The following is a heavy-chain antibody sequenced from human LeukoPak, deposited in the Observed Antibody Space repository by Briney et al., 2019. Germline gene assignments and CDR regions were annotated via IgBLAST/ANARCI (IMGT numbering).Heavy chain of an antibody. CDR2: IYYSGST. CDR1: GGSISSSNW. CDR3: ARQRPDRGHNPSSWYYFDY. Sequence: SQTLSLTCAVSGGSISSSNWWSWVRQPPGKGLEWIGSIYYSGSTYYNPSLKSRVTISVDTSKNQFSLKLSSVTAADTAVYYCARQRPDRGHNPSSWYYFDYWGQGTLVTVSS. D-gene: IGHD6-13*01. J-gene: IGHJ4*02. V-gene: IGHV4-39*01.